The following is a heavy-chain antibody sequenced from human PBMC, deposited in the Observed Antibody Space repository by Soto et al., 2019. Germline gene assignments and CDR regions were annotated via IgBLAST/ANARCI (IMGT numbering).Heavy chain of an antibody. Sequence: VGSLRLSCAASGFTFSNYAMHSGRQAPGKGLEWVALISYDGKNKYYADSGKGRFTISRDSSKNTLFLQMNSLRPEDTAVYFCAKDPTPQQELVDYCDSWGQGTLVTVSS. V-gene: IGHV3-30*18. D-gene: IGHD6-13*01. CDR2: ISYDGKNK. CDR3: AKDPTPQQELVDYCDS. CDR1: GFTFSNYA. J-gene: IGHJ4*02.